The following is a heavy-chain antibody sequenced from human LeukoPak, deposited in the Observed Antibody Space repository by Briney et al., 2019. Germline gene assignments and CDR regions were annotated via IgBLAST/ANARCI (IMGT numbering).Heavy chain of an antibody. V-gene: IGHV3-9*01. CDR3: ANSKEYYGMDV. CDR2: FSWNSGSI. CDR1: GFTFDDYA. J-gene: IGHJ6*02. Sequence: PGRSLRLSCAASGFTFDDYAMHWVRQVPGKGLEWVSGFSWNSGSIGYADSVKGRFTISRDNAKNSLYLQMNSLRAEDTALYYCANSKEYYGMDVWGQGTTVTVSS. D-gene: IGHD2-2*01.